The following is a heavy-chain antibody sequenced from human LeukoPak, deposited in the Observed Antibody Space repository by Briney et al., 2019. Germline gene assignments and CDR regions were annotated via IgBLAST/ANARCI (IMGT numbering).Heavy chain of an antibody. D-gene: IGHD6-19*01. J-gene: IGHJ4*02. V-gene: IGHV3-30*18. CDR1: GFTFSSYG. CDR2: ISYDGSNK. Sequence: GGSLRLSCAASGFTFSSYGMHWVRQAPGKGLEWVAVISYDGSNKYYADSVKGRFTISRDNSKNTLYLQMNSLRAEDTAVYYCAKDFQKAVAGTFDYWGQGTLVTVSS. CDR3: AKDFQKAVAGTFDY.